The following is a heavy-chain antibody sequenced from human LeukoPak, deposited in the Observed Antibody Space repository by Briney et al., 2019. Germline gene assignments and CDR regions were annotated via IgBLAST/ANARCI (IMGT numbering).Heavy chain of an antibody. CDR1: GYTFTGYY. CDR2: INPNSGGT. V-gene: IGHV1-2*06. J-gene: IGHJ3*02. D-gene: IGHD2-2*01. CDR3: ARFPGYCSSTSCSSI. Sequence: ASVKVSCKASGYTFTGYYMHWVRQAPGQGLEWMGRINPNSGGTNYAQEFQGRVTITRNTSISTAYMELSSLRSEDTAVYYCARFPGYCSSTSCSSIWGQGTMVTVSS.